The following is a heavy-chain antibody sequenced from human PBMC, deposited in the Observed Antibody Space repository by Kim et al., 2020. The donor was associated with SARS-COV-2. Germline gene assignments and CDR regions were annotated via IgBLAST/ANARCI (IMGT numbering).Heavy chain of an antibody. CDR3: ARSNDYSNYYYYYYGMDV. V-gene: IGHV3-21*01. Sequence: GGSLRLSCAASGFTFSSYSMNWVRQAPGKGLEWVSSISSSSSYIYYADSVKGRFTISRDNAKNSLYLQMNSLRAEDTAVYYCARSNDYSNYYYYYYGMDVWGQGTTVTVSS. D-gene: IGHD4-4*01. CDR1: GFTFSSYS. J-gene: IGHJ6*02. CDR2: ISSSSSYI.